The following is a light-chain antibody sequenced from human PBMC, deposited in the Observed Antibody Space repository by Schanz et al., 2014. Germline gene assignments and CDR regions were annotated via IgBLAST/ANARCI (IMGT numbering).Light chain of an antibody. CDR1: SSDVGGYDF. CDR2: DVS. V-gene: IGLV2-14*03. J-gene: IGLJ3*02. CDR3: SSFTTSSVPGV. Sequence: QSALTQPASVSGSPGQSITISCTGTSSDVGGYDFVSWYQQHPDKAPKLMIYDVSNRPSGVSNRFSASKSGNTASLTISDLQAEDEADYYCSSFTTSSVPGVFGGGTKLTVL.